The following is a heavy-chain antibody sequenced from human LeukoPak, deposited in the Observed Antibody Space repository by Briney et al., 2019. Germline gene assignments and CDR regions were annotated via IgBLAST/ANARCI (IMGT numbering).Heavy chain of an antibody. CDR1: GYTFTGYG. J-gene: IGHJ4*01. CDR3: ARHGSGSYYRTFDY. Sequence: GASVKVSCKASGYTFTGYGLSWVREAPGQGLEWMGWISAYNGDTNYAQKLQGRVTMTTDTSTSTAYMELRSLRSDDTAVYYCARHGSGSYYRTFDYWGHGTLVTVSS. CDR2: ISAYNGDT. D-gene: IGHD3-10*01. V-gene: IGHV1-18*01.